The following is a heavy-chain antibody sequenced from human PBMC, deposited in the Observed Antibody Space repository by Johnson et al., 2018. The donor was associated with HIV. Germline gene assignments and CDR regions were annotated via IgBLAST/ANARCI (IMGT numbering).Heavy chain of an antibody. CDR1: GFAVSKHY. V-gene: IGHV3-66*03. CDR2: IYSGGST. J-gene: IGHJ3*02. Sequence: VQLVESGGGVIQPGGSLRLSCAASGFAVSKHYMGWVRQAPGKGLEWVSVIYSGGSTYYAAPVQGRFTISRDNSKNTLYLQMHSLRIEDTAVYYCAREELEPDVFDIWGQGTMVTVSS. CDR3: AREELEPDVFDI. D-gene: IGHD1-1*01.